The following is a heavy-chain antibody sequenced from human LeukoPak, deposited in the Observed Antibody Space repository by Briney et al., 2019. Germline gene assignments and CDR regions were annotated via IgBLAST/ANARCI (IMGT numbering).Heavy chain of an antibody. CDR3: ASRNQYSYGYCFEY. D-gene: IGHD5-18*01. CDR2: FDPEDGET. CDR1: GYTLTELS. Sequence: ASVTVSCKVSGYTLTELSMHWVRQAPGKGLVWMGGFDPEDGETIYAQKFQGRVTMTEDTSTDTAYMELSSLRSEDTAVYYCASRNQYSYGYCFEYWGQGTLVTVSS. J-gene: IGHJ4*02. V-gene: IGHV1-24*01.